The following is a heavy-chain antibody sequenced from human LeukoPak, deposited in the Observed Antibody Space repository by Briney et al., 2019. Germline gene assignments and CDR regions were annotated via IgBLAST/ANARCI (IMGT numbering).Heavy chain of an antibody. CDR1: GYTFTSYI. V-gene: IGHV1-18*01. D-gene: IGHD6-13*01. CDR2: INAYNGNT. J-gene: IGHJ6*03. CDR3: ARDRHISAAVYYYYMDV. Sequence: ASVKVSCKASGYTFTSYIISWVRQAPGQGLEWMGWINAYNGNTDYAQRVQGRVTMTTDTSTSTAYMELRSLRSDDTAVYYCARDRHISAAVYYYYMDVWGKGTPVTVSS.